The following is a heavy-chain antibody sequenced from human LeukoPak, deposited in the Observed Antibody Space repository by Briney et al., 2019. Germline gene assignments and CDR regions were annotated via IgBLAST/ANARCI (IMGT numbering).Heavy chain of an antibody. D-gene: IGHD3-16*01. CDR1: EFTSSSYA. CDR2: VTGNGGST. V-gene: IGHV3-23*01. CDR3: ARHMGAIYYYGMDV. J-gene: IGHJ6*02. Sequence: PGGSLRLSCAASEFTSSSYAMTWVRQAPGKGLEWVSTVTGNGGSTYYADSVKGRFTISRDNSKNTLYLQMNSLRAEDTAVYYCARHMGAIYYYGMDVWGQGTTVTVSS.